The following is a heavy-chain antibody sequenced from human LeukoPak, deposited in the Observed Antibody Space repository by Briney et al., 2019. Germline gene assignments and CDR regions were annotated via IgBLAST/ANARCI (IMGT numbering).Heavy chain of an antibody. CDR1: GFTFSSYA. Sequence: GGSLRLSCAASGFTFSSYAMHWVRQAPGKGLEWVAVISYDGSNKYYADSVKGRFTIPRDNSKNTLYLQMNSLRAEDTAVYYCARLVAAAGPSYWGQGTLVTVSS. D-gene: IGHD6-13*01. J-gene: IGHJ4*02. V-gene: IGHV3-30-3*01. CDR3: ARLVAAAGPSY. CDR2: ISYDGSNK.